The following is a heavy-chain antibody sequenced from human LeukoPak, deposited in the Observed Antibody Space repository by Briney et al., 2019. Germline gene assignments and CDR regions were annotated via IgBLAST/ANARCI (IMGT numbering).Heavy chain of an antibody. Sequence: ASVKVSCKASGYTFTCYYMHWVGQAPGQGREWMGWINPNSGGTNYAQKFQGRLTMTRDTSISTAYMELSRLRSDDTAVYYCNAYSSSPDDAFDIWGQGTMVTVSS. V-gene: IGHV1-2*02. CDR2: INPNSGGT. D-gene: IGHD6-6*01. CDR3: NAYSSSPDDAFDI. J-gene: IGHJ3*02. CDR1: GYTFTCYY.